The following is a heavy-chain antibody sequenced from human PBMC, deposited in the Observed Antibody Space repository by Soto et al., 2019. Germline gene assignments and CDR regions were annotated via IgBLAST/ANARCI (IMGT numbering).Heavy chain of an antibody. V-gene: IGHV3-33*01. D-gene: IGHD3-3*01. CDR1: GFTFSSYG. J-gene: IGHJ4*02. CDR3: ARDRIFGVVINFDY. Sequence: ESGGGVVQPGRSLRLSCAASGFTFSSYGMHWVRQAPGKGLEWVAVIWYDGSNKYYADSVKGRFTISRDNSKNTLYLQMNSLRAEDTAVYYCARDRIFGVVINFDYWGQGTLVTVSS. CDR2: IWYDGSNK.